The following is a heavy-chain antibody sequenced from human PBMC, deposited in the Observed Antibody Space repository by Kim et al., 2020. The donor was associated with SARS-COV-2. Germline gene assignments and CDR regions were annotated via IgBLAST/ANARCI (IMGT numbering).Heavy chain of an antibody. V-gene: IGHV3-48*03. D-gene: IGHD2-2*01. CDR3: APGYCSSTSCQHYFDY. J-gene: IGHJ4*02. Sequence: SVKCRFTISRDNAKNSLYLQMNSLRDEDTALYYCAPGYCSSTSCQHYFDYWGQGTLVIVSS.